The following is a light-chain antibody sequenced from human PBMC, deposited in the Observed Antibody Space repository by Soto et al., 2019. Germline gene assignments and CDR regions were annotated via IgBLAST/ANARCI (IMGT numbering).Light chain of an antibody. V-gene: IGKV1-39*01. CDR1: QTISFY. CDR2: ATS. J-gene: IGKJ2*01. CDR3: QQSVSTPHT. Sequence: IQMTQSPSSLSASVGDTVTITCRASQTISFYLNWSQQKPGRTPNLLIYATSSLQSGVPSRFDGSGSGTAFTLTPSSLQPDDFATYYCQQSVSTPHTFDQGNKLLLK.